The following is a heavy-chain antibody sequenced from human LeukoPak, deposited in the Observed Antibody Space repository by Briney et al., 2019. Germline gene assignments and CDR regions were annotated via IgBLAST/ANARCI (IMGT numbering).Heavy chain of an antibody. CDR1: GFTFSSYS. V-gene: IGHV3-21*01. Sequence: GGSLRLSCAASGFTFSSYSMNWVRQAPGKGLEWVSSISSSSSYIYYADSVKGRFTISRDNAKNSLYLQMNSLRAEDTAVYYCARDSGGSYGSGSYYTGDYWGQGTLVTVSS. J-gene: IGHJ4*02. D-gene: IGHD3-10*01. CDR2: ISSSSSYI. CDR3: ARDSGGSYGSGSYYTGDY.